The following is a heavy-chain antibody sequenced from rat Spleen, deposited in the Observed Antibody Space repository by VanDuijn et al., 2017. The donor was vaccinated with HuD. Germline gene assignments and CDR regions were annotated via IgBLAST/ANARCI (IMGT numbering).Heavy chain of an antibody. CDR3: ARWRYPTDWFAY. D-gene: IGHD3-8*01. V-gene: IGHV2S8*01. Sequence: QVQLKESGPGLVQPSQTLSLTCTVSGFSLSNYGVIWVRQPPGKGLEWIAAMSSGGNTYHNSVLKSRLSISRDTSKSQVFLKMKSLQTEDTAMYFCARWRYPTDWFAYWGQGTLVTVSS. CDR1: GFSLSNYG. J-gene: IGHJ3*01. CDR2: MSSGGNT.